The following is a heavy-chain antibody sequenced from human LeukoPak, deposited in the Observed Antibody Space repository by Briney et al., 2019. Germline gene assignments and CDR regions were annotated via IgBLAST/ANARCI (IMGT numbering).Heavy chain of an antibody. D-gene: IGHD1-26*01. V-gene: IGHV3-21*01. CDR3: ARDPYSGSYGADYYYYMDV. CDR1: GFTFSSYG. CDR2: ITSGSSHI. Sequence: PGGSLRLSCAAPGFTFSSYGMHWVRQTPGQGLEWVSSITSGSSHIYYADSVKGRFTISRDNAKSSLYLQMNSLRAEDTAVYYCARDPYSGSYGADYYYYMDVWGKGTTVTISS. J-gene: IGHJ6*03.